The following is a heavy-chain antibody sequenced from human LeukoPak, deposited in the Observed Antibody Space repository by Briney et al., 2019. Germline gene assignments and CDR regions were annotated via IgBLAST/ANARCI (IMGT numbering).Heavy chain of an antibody. J-gene: IGHJ4*02. D-gene: IGHD6-6*01. CDR3: ARASSAEQLVTV. CDR2: IIPIFGIA. CDR1: GGTFTSYA. Sequence: SVKVSCKASGGTFTSYAISWVRQAPGQGLEWMGRIIPIFGIANYAQKFQGRVTITADKSTSTAYMELSSLRSEDTAVYYCARASSAEQLVTVWGQGTLVTVSS. V-gene: IGHV1-69*04.